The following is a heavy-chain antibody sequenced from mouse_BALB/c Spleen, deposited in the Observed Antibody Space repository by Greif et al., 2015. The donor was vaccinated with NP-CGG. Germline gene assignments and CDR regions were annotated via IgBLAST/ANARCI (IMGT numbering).Heavy chain of an antibody. CDR3: ARWDWYFDV. CDR2: IDPANGNT. CDR1: GFNIKDTY. V-gene: IGHV14-3*02. Sequence: EVQLQQSGAELVKPGASVKLSCTTSGFNIKDTYMHWVKQRPEQGLEWIGRIDPANGNTKYDPKFQGKATITADTSSNTAYLQLSSLTSEDTAVYYCARWDWYFDVWGAGTTVTVSS. J-gene: IGHJ1*01.